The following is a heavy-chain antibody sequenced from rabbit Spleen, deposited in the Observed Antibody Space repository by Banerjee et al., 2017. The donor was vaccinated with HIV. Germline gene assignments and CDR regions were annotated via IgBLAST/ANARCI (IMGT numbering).Heavy chain of an antibody. V-gene: IGHV1S45*01. CDR2: IDTGSSGFT. CDR3: ARDSGTSFSSYGMDL. CDR1: GFDFSSYG. J-gene: IGHJ6*01. Sequence: QEQLVESGGGLVQPGGSLKLSCKASGFDFSSYGVSWVRQAPGKGLEWIACIDTGSSGFTYFASWAKGRFTISKTSSTTVTLQVTSLTAADTATYFCARDSGTSFSSYGMDLWGPGTLVTVS. D-gene: IGHD8-1*01.